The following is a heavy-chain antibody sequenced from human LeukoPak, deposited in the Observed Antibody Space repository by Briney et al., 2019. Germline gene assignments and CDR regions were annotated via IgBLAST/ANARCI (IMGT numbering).Heavy chain of an antibody. CDR2: ISYDGGNK. CDR1: GFTFSSYA. CDR3: ARDYYYHGMGV. Sequence: QPGRSLRLSCAASGFTFSSYAMHWVRQAPGKGLEWVAVISYDGGNKYYADSVKGRFTISRDNSKNTLYLQMNSLRAEDTAVYYCARDYYYHGMGVWGQGTTVTVSS. V-gene: IGHV3-30*14. J-gene: IGHJ6*02.